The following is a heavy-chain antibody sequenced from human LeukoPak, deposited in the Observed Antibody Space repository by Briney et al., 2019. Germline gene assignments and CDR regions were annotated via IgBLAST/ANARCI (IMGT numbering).Heavy chain of an antibody. CDR1: GGSFSGYY. V-gene: IGHV4-34*01. CDR3: ARRTADAGGWFDL. J-gene: IGHJ5*02. Sequence: SETLSLTCAVYGGSFSGYYWSWIRQPPGKGLEWIGEINHSGSTNYNPCLKSRVTISVDTSKNQFSLNLSSVTAADTAVYYCARRTADAGGWFDLWGQGTLVTVSS. D-gene: IGHD6-13*01. CDR2: INHSGST.